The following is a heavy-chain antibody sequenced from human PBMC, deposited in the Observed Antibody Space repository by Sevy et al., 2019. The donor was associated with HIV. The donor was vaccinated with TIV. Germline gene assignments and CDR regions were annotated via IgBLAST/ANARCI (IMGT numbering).Heavy chain of an antibody. CDR2: ISTNGRTI. Sequence: GGSLRLSCTASAATFSDFYMSWIRQAPGKGLEWLSYISTNGRTIYYADSVKGRFTVSRDKAKKSQFLQMNSLRAEDTAIYFCATPTWRSDIFDYCGQGALVTVSS. J-gene: IGHJ4*02. D-gene: IGHD1-26*01. CDR3: ATPTWRSDIFDY. V-gene: IGHV3-11*01. CDR1: AATFSDFY.